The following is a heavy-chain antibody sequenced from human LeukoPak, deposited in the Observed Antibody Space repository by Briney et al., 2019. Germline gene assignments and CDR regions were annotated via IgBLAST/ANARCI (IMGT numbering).Heavy chain of an antibody. J-gene: IGHJ4*02. V-gene: IGHV1-2*02. CDR3: ARGDYDILTGYASAYFDY. D-gene: IGHD3-9*01. Sequence: ASVKVSCTASGYTFTGYYMHWVRQAPGQGLEWMGWINPNSGGTNYAQKFQGRVTMTRDTSISTAYMELSRLRSDDTAVYYCARGDYDILTGYASAYFDYWGQGTLVTVSS. CDR1: GYTFTGYY. CDR2: INPNSGGT.